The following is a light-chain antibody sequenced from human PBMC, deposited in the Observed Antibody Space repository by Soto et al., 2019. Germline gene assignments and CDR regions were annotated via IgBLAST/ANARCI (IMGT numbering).Light chain of an antibody. CDR3: QQNGERPPTPS. CDR2: ATS. J-gene: IGKJ4*01. Sequence: EIVMTQSPATLSVSPGERATLSCRASQSVSTNLAWYQQKPGQAPRLLIYATSVRATGIPARFSGSGSGTEFPLTISSLQSEDWAVYYCQQNGERPPTPSLGGGTKVEIK. V-gene: IGKV3-15*01. CDR1: QSVSTN.